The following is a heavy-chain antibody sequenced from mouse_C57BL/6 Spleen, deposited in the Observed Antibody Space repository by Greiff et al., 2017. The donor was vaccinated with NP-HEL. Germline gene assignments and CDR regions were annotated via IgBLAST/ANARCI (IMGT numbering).Heavy chain of an antibody. CDR2: IHPNSGST. CDR3: ARKGFNWDSFAY. Sequence: QVQLQQPGAELVKPGASVKLSCKASGYTFTSYWMHWVKQRPGQGLEWIGMIHPNSGSTNYNEKFKSKATLTVDKSSSTAYMQLSSLTSEDSAVYYCARKGFNWDSFAYWGQGTLVTVSA. D-gene: IGHD4-1*02. J-gene: IGHJ3*01. CDR1: GYTFTSYW. V-gene: IGHV1-64*01.